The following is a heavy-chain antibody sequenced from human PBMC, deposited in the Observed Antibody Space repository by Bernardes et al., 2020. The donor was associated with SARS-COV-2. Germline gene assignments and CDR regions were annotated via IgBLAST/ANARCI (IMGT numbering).Heavy chain of an antibody. CDR3: ATDGMDV. V-gene: IGHV3-74*01. CDR2: INGDGSRI. Sequence: GGSLLLSCAASGSTFSSYWMHWVRQAPGKGLIWVSRINGDGSRINYADSVKGRFTISRDHAKNTLYLQMNSLSAEDTAVYYCATDGMDVWGQGTTVTVSS. CDR1: GSTFSSYW. J-gene: IGHJ6*02.